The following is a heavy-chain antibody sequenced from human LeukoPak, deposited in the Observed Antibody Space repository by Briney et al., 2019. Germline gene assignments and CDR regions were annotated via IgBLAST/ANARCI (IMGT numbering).Heavy chain of an antibody. CDR3: AREVAARPLDY. Sequence: GGSLRLSCAASGFTFSSYEMNWVRQAPGKGLEWVSYISSSGSTIYYADSVKGRFTISRDNAKNSLYLQMNSLRAEDTAVYYCAREVAARPLDYWGQGTLVTVSS. V-gene: IGHV3-48*03. J-gene: IGHJ4*02. D-gene: IGHD6-6*01. CDR1: GFTFSSYE. CDR2: ISSSGSTI.